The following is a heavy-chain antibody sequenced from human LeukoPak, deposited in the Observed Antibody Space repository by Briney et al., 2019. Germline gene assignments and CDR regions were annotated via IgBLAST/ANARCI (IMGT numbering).Heavy chain of an antibody. CDR2: IYSGGST. CDR3: ARDPPGIAASVSGG. J-gene: IGHJ1*01. D-gene: IGHD6-13*01. V-gene: IGHV3-53*01. CDR1: GFTVANNY. Sequence: SLRLSCTASGFTVANNYTNWFSQAPGKVPEWVSLIYSGGSTYYADSVKGRFTISRDNSKNTLYLQMSSLRVEDTAVYYCARDPPGIAASVSGGWGQGTLATVSS.